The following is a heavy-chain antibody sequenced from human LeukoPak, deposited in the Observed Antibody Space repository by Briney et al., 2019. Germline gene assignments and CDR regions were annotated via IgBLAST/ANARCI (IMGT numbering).Heavy chain of an antibody. V-gene: IGHV3-30-3*01. CDR3: ANGQLWSPSH. D-gene: IGHD5-18*01. CDR1: GFTFRSYS. Sequence: GRSLRLSCAASGFTFRSYSMHWVRHAPGRGLESVAVISQDGSNKYYADSVKGRFTISRDNSKNTLYLQMNSLRAEDTAVYYCANGQLWSPSHWGQGTLVTVSS. J-gene: IGHJ4*02. CDR2: ISQDGSNK.